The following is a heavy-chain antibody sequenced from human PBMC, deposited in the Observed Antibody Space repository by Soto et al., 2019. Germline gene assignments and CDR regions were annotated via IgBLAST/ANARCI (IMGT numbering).Heavy chain of an antibody. CDR1: GGSISSYY. CDR3: ASVSSGWWYFDY. CDR2: IYYSGST. Sequence: QVQLQESGPGLVKPSETLSLTCTVSGGSISSYYWSWIRQPPGKGLEWIGYIYYSGSTNYNPSLKSRVTISVHTSKNQFSLKRTSVTAADTAVYYCASVSSGWWYFDYWGQGTLVTVSS. V-gene: IGHV4-59*01. J-gene: IGHJ4*02. D-gene: IGHD6-19*01.